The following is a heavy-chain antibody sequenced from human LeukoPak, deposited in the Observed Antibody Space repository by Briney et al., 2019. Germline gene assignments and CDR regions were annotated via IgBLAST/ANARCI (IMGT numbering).Heavy chain of an antibody. CDR2: ISSSSSYI. CDR1: GFTFSSCR. D-gene: IGHD6-13*01. J-gene: IGHJ3*02. Sequence: GSLRLSCAASGFTFSSCRMNWVRQAPGKGLEWVSSISSSSSYIYYADSVKGRFTISRDNAKNSLYLQMNSLRAEDTAVYYCARRRAAAAAFDIWGQGTMVTVSS. V-gene: IGHV3-21*01. CDR3: ARRRAAAAAFDI.